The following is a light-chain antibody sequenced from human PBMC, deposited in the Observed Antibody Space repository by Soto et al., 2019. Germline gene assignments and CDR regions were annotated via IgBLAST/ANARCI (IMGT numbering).Light chain of an antibody. CDR3: QKYNSGPFT. V-gene: IGKV1-27*01. Sequence: DIQMTQSPSTLSASVGDRVTITCRASQSISNYLAWYQQKPGKVPKLLIYATSTLQSGVPSRFSGSGSGTEFTLTISSLQPDDFATYYCQKYNSGPFTFGPGTKVEIK. CDR2: ATS. J-gene: IGKJ3*01. CDR1: QSISNY.